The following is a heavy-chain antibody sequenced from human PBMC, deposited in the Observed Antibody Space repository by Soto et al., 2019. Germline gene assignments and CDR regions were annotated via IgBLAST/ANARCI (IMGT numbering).Heavy chain of an antibody. CDR3: ARGVVVVPAAISVALYYYYYYMDV. J-gene: IGHJ6*03. CDR2: INHSGST. V-gene: IGHV4-34*01. D-gene: IGHD2-2*01. Sequence: QVQLQQWGAGLLKPSETLSLTCAVYGGSFSGYYWSWIRQPPGKGLEWIGEINHSGSTNYNPSLKSRVTISVDTSKNQFSLKLSSVTAADTAVYYCARGVVVVPAAISVALYYYYYYMDVWGKGTTVTVSS. CDR1: GGSFSGYY.